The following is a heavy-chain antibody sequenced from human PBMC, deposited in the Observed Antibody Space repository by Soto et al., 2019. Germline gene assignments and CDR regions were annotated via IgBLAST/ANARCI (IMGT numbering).Heavy chain of an antibody. CDR2: ISSSSVTI. V-gene: IGHV3-48*02. Sequence: EVQLVESGGGLVQPGGSLRLSCAASGFTFSTYSLHWVRQAPGKGPEWVSYISSSSVTINYADSVKGRFTISRDNAKNSLYLQMNSLRDEDTAVYYCARDRLGCSGGGCYSGYYGMDVWGQGTTVTVSS. CDR3: ARDRLGCSGGGCYSGYYGMDV. J-gene: IGHJ6*02. D-gene: IGHD2-15*01. CDR1: GFTFSTYS.